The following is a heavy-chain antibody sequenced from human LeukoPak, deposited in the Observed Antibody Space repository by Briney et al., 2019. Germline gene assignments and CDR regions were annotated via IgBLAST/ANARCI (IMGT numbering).Heavy chain of an antibody. Sequence: GASVKVPCKVSGYTLTEVSVHWVRQAPGKGLEWMGGFDPKDAETIYAQKFQGRVTMTEGTSTDTAYMELSSLRSEDTAVYYCATITYYHDSSGTFDYWGQGTLVTVSS. J-gene: IGHJ4*02. CDR3: ATITYYHDSSGTFDY. V-gene: IGHV1-24*01. CDR2: FDPKDAET. D-gene: IGHD3-22*01. CDR1: GYTLTEVS.